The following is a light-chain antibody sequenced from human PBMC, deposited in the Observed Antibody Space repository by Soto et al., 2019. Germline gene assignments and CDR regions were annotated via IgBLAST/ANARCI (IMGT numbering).Light chain of an antibody. CDR3: QSYDTSLPGLL. Sequence: VVTQPPSVSGAPGQRVTISCNGSKSNIVASYSVNWYQQSPGTAPKLLIYANDNRPSGVPQRFSGSKSGTSASLAITGLQTEDEADYYCQSYDTSLPGLLFGVGTKLTVL. V-gene: IGLV1-40*01. J-gene: IGLJ2*01. CDR1: KSNIVASYS. CDR2: AND.